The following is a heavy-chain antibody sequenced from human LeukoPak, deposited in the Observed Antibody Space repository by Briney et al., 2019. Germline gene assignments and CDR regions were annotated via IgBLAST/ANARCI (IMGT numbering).Heavy chain of an antibody. D-gene: IGHD6-13*01. Sequence: SQTLSLTCTVSGGSISSGGYYWSWIRQHPGKGLEWIGYIYNSGSTYYNPSLKSRLSISVDTSKNQFSLKLSSVTAADTAVYYCAREIGSSWSGALDNWGQGTLVTVSS. CDR2: IYNSGST. CDR1: GGSISSGGYY. CDR3: AREIGSSWSGALDN. V-gene: IGHV4-31*03. J-gene: IGHJ4*02.